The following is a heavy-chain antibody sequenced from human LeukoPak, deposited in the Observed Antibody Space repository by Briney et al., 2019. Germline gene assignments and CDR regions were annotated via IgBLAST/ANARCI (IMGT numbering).Heavy chain of an antibody. J-gene: IGHJ4*02. V-gene: IGHV4-34*01. CDR1: GGSFSGYY. CDR3: ARGGLSNGIVVVVAATLFDY. CDR2: INHGGST. D-gene: IGHD2-15*01. Sequence: SETLSLTCAVYGGSFSGYYWSWIRQPPGKGLEWIGEINHGGSTNYNPSLKSRVTISVDTSKNQFSLKLSSVTAADTAVYYCARGGLSNGIVVVVAATLFDYWGQGTLVTVSS.